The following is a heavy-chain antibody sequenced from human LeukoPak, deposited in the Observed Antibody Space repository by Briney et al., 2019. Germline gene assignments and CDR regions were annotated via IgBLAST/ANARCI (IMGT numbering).Heavy chain of an antibody. Sequence: SETLSLTCTVSGDSIGSSSYYWGWIRQPPGKGLEWIGSIYYSGNTYYNPSLKSRVTISVDTSKNQFSLKLSSVTAADTAVYYCAREDLDVWGQGTTVTVSS. CDR1: GDSIGSSSYY. V-gene: IGHV4-39*07. CDR2: IYYSGNT. CDR3: AREDLDV. J-gene: IGHJ6*02.